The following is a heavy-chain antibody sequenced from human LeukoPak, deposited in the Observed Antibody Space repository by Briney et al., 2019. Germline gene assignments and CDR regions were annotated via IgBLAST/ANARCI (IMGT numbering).Heavy chain of an antibody. D-gene: IGHD6-13*01. J-gene: IGHJ5*02. CDR2: IKQDGSEK. V-gene: IGHV3-7*03. CDR3: ARGDRVDSSSWYNWFDP. CDR1: GFTFSSYW. Sequence: GGSLRLSCAASGFTFSSYWMSWVRQAPGKGLEWVANIKQDGSEKYYVDSVKGRFTISRDNAKNSLYLQMNSLRAEDTAVYYCARGDRVDSSSWYNWFDPWGQGTLVTVSS.